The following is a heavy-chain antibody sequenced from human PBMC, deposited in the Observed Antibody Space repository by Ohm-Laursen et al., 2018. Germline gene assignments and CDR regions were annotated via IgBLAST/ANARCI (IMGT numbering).Heavy chain of an antibody. Sequence: SLRLSCAASGFTFSSYAMSWVRQAPGKGLEWVSAISGSGGSTYYADSVKGRFTISRDNSKNTLYMQMNSLKPEDTAVYYCAKDRTHYDFWRGHYEGIDYWGQGTLVTVSS. CDR2: ISGSGGST. J-gene: IGHJ4*02. CDR3: AKDRTHYDFWRGHYEGIDY. CDR1: GFTFSSYA. D-gene: IGHD3-3*01. V-gene: IGHV3-23*01.